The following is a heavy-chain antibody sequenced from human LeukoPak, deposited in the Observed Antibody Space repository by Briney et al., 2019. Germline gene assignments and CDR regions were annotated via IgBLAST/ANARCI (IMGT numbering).Heavy chain of an antibody. V-gene: IGHV3-23*01. CDR1: GFTFSSYA. Sequence: GGSLRLSCAASGFTFSSYAMNWGRQAPGKGLEWVSAISGSGGSTYYADSVKGRFTISRDNSKNTLYLQMNSLRAEDTAVYYCAKGVVPAPYYYYGMDVWGQGTTVTVSS. CDR3: AKGVVPAPYYYYGMDV. D-gene: IGHD2-2*01. J-gene: IGHJ6*02. CDR2: ISGSGGST.